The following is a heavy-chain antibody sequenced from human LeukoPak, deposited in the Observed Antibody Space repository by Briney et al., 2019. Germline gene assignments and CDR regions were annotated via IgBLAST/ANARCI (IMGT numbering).Heavy chain of an antibody. D-gene: IGHD2-15*01. J-gene: IGHJ4*02. V-gene: IGHV3-30*03. Sequence: GGSLRLSCAASGFTFSSYGMHWIRQAPGKGLEWVTSISYDGNYKYYADSVKGRFTNSRDFSKNTLYLQMNSLGAEDTAVYYCAREYCSGGSCYSSGGPGFDYWGQGTLVTVSS. CDR1: GFTFSSYG. CDR3: AREYCSGGSCYSSGGPGFDY. CDR2: ISYDGNYK.